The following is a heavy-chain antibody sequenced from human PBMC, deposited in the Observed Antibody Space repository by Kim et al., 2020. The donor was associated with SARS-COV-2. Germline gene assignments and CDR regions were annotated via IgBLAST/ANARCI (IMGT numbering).Heavy chain of an antibody. V-gene: IGHV4-31*03. CDR1: GGSISSGGYY. D-gene: IGHD2-15*01. J-gene: IGHJ4*02. Sequence: SETLSLTCTVSGGSISSGGYYWSWIRQHPGKGLEWIGYIYYSGSTYYNPSLKSRVTISVDTSKNQFSLKLSSVTAADTAVYYCARVRVGYCSGGSCYGIDYWGQGTLVTVSS. CDR3: ARVRVGYCSGGSCYGIDY. CDR2: IYYSGST.